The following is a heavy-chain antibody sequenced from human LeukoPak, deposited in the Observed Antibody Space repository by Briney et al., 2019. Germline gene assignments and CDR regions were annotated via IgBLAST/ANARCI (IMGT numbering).Heavy chain of an antibody. Sequence: ASVKVSCKTSGYTFTSYYVNWVRQAPGQGLEWMGWINANLGDTDYAPKFQGRVSITRKTAISTVYMELSGLTSNDTAFYYCARGSYRYEDRRLGPWGQGTLVTVSS. J-gene: IGHJ5*02. V-gene: IGHV1-8*01. CDR1: GYTFTSYY. D-gene: IGHD3-16*02. CDR3: ARGSYRYEDRRLGP. CDR2: INANLGDT.